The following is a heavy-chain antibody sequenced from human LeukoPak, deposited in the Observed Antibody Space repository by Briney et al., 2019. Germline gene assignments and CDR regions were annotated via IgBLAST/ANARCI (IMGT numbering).Heavy chain of an antibody. CDR2: FDPEYGET. CDR1: GGYTLSELY. V-gene: IGHV1-24*01. Sequence: GASVKVSCKVSGGYTLSELYMHWVRQAPGKGLEWMGRFDPEYGETIYAQKFQGRVTITADKSTSTAYMELSSLRSEDTAVYYCARGPCNGGSFYYDPWGQGTLVTVSS. J-gene: IGHJ5*02. D-gene: IGHD2-15*01. CDR3: ARGPCNGGSFYYDP.